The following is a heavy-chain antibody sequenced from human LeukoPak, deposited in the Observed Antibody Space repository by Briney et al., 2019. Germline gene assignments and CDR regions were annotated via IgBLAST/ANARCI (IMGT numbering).Heavy chain of an antibody. CDR2: IGGNGDTS. D-gene: IGHD5-18*01. CDR3: ATRHEYSYPY. J-gene: IGHJ4*02. CDR1: GFTFYNYA. V-gene: IGHV3-64*02. Sequence: PGGSLGFSCVASGFTFYNYAMHWVRQAPGKGLEYVSAIGGNGDTSYYADSVKGRFTISRDNSKNTVYLQLGSLRTEDMAVYYCATRHEYSYPYWGQGTLVTVSS.